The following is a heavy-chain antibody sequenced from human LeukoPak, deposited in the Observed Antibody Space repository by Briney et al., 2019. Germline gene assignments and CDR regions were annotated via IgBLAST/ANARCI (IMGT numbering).Heavy chain of an antibody. D-gene: IGHD4-11*01. CDR2: IKHDGSET. J-gene: IGHJ4*02. Sequence: GGPLRLSCAASGFRLSDFWMSWVRQAPGKGLEWVANIKHDGSETYYVDSAKGRFTISRDNAKNSLYLQMNSLGVEDTALYFCGRAKDYSSLWGRGTLVTVSS. CDR1: GFRLSDFW. V-gene: IGHV3-7*01. CDR3: GRAKDYSSL.